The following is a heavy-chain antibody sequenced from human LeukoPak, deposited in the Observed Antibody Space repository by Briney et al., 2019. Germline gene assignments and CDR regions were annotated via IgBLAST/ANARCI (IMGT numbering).Heavy chain of an antibody. V-gene: IGHV3-21*01. Sequence: PGGSLRLSCAASGFTFSSYSMNWVRQAPGKGLEWVSSISSSSSYIYYADSVKGRFTISRDNAKNSLYLQMNSLRAEDTAVYYCASSYSSPGAFDIWGQGTMVTVSS. CDR1: GFTFSSYS. J-gene: IGHJ3*02. CDR3: ASSYSSPGAFDI. D-gene: IGHD6-13*01. CDR2: ISSSSSYI.